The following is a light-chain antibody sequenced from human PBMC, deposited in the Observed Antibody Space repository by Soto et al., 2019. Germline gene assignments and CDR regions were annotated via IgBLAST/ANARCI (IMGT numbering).Light chain of an antibody. CDR3: SSYTTSNTRQIV. V-gene: IGLV2-14*03. Sequence: QSALTQPASVSGSPGQSITISCTGTSSDVGGYNYVSWYQHHPGKAPKLMIFDVSNRPSGVSNRFSGSKSGNTASLTISGLHPEDEADYYCSSYTTSNTRQIVFGTGTKLTAL. CDR1: SSDVGGYNY. J-gene: IGLJ1*01. CDR2: DVS.